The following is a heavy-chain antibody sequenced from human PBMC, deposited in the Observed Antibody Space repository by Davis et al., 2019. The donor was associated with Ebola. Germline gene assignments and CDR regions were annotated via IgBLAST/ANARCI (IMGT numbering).Heavy chain of an antibody. CDR2: INPNSGGA. Sequence: ASVKVSCKASGYTFTGYYMHWVRQAPGQGLEWMGWINPNSGGANFAQKFQGRVTMTRDTSISTAYMELSRLRSDDTAVYYCARRTGDRRGYAFDIWGQGTMVTVSS. CDR1: GYTFTGYY. J-gene: IGHJ3*02. D-gene: IGHD7-27*01. CDR3: ARRTGDRRGYAFDI. V-gene: IGHV1-2*02.